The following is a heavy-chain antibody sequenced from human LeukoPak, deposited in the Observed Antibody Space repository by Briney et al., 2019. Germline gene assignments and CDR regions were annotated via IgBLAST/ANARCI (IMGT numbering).Heavy chain of an antibody. D-gene: IGHD5-18*01. V-gene: IGHV4-30-4*01. Sequence: PSQTLSLTCTVSGGSISSGDYYWSWIRQPPGKGLEWIGYVYYSGSTYYNPSLKSRVTISVDTSKNQFSLKLSSVTAADTAVYYCARAPWIQLSEEAFDIWGQGTMVTVSS. CDR1: GGSISSGDYY. CDR3: ARAPWIQLSEEAFDI. J-gene: IGHJ3*02. CDR2: VYYSGST.